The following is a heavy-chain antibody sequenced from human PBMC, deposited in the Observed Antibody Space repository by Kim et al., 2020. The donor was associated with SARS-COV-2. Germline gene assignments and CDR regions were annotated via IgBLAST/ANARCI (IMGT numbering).Heavy chain of an antibody. Sequence: ESVKGRFTISRDHAKNSVSLQMNSLRDEDTAVYYCARDNWNYAADYWGQGTLVTVSS. J-gene: IGHJ4*02. D-gene: IGHD1-7*01. CDR3: ARDNWNYAADY. V-gene: IGHV3-48*02.